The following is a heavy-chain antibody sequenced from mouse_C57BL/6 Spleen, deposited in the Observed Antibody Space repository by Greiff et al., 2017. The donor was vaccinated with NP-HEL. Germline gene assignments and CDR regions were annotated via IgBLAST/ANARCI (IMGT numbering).Heavy chain of an antibody. CDR2: ISSGSSTI. CDR1: GFTFSDYG. V-gene: IGHV5-17*01. D-gene: IGHD1-1*01. J-gene: IGHJ2*01. Sequence: EVQLQESGGGLVKPGGSLKLSCAASGFTFSDYGMHWVRQAPEKGLEWVAYISSGSSTIYYADTVKGRFTISRDNAKNTLFLQKTSLRSEDTAMYDCARSTVEGYYFDYWGQVTTLTVSS. CDR3: ARSTVEGYYFDY.